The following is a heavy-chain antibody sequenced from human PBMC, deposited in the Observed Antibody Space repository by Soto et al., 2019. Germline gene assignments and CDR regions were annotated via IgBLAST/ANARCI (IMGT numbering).Heavy chain of an antibody. CDR1: GFTFDDYA. J-gene: IGHJ4*02. CDR3: AKDAAGEAFYFDY. CDR2: ISWNSGSI. Sequence: EVQLVGSGGGLVQPGRSLRLSCAASGFTFDDYAMHWVRQAPGKGLEWVSGISWNSGSIGYADSVKGRFTISRDNAKNSLYLQMNSLRAEDTALYYCAKDAAGEAFYFDYWGQGTLVTVSS. V-gene: IGHV3-9*01. D-gene: IGHD2-8*02.